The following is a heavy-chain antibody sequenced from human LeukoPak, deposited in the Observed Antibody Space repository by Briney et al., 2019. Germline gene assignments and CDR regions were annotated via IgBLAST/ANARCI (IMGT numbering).Heavy chain of an antibody. CDR2: ISSSSSYI. CDR1: GFTFSSYS. CDR3: ARGYCSSTSCPGIDY. Sequence: PGGSLRLSCAASGFTFSSYSMNWVRQAPGKGLEWVSSISSSSSYIYYADSVKGRFTISSDNAKNSLYLQMNSLRAEDTAVYYCARGYCSSTSCPGIDYWGQGTLVTVSS. V-gene: IGHV3-21*01. J-gene: IGHJ4*02. D-gene: IGHD2-2*01.